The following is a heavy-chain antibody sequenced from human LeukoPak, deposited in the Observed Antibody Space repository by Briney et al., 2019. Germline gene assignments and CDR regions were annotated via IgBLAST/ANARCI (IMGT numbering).Heavy chain of an antibody. CDR2: IYYSGST. V-gene: IGHV4-61*08. D-gene: IGHD3-22*01. CDR1: GGSISSGGYY. J-gene: IGHJ4*02. CDR3: ARETYYYDTSGYYVYYFDY. Sequence: SETLSLTCTVSGGSISSGGYYWSWIRQHPGKGLEWIGYIYYSGSTNYIPSLKSRLTISVDTSKNQFSLMLSSVTAADTAVYYCARETYYYDTSGYYVYYFDYWGQGTLVTVSS.